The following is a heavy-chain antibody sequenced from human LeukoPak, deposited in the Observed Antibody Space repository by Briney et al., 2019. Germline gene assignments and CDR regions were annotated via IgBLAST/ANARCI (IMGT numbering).Heavy chain of an antibody. V-gene: IGHV4-59*01. J-gene: IGHJ3*02. CDR1: GGSISSYY. Sequence: SETLSLTCTVSGGSISSYYWCWIRQPPGKGLEWIGYIYYSGSTNYNPSLKSRVTISVDTSKNQFSLKLSSVTAADTAVYYCARGPVVVITTDAFDIWGQGTMVTVSS. CDR2: IYYSGST. D-gene: IGHD3-22*01. CDR3: ARGPVVVITTDAFDI.